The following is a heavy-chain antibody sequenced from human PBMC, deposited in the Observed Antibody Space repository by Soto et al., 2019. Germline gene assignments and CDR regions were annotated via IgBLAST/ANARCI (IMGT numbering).Heavy chain of an antibody. CDR2: IKSKTDGGTT. CDR1: SVSNAW. D-gene: IGHD6-13*01. V-gene: IGHV3-15*07. Sequence: SVSNAWMNWVRQAPGKGLEWVGRIKSKTDGGTTDYAAPVKGRFTISGDDSKNTLYLQMNSLKTEDTAVYYCTTDKRLGTSRGYWGQGTLVTVSS. J-gene: IGHJ4*02. CDR3: TTDKRLGTSRGY.